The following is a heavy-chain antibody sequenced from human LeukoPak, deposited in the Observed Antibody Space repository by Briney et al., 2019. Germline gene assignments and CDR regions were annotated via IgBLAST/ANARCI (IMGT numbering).Heavy chain of an antibody. D-gene: IGHD1-26*01. Sequence: ASVKVSCKASGYTFTSYGISWVRQAPGQRLEWMGWINAGNGNTKYSQKFQGRVTITRDTSASTAYMELSSLRSEDTAVYYCARERLIVGALMYYWGQGTLVTVSS. CDR3: ARERLIVGALMYY. J-gene: IGHJ4*02. V-gene: IGHV1-3*01. CDR2: INAGNGNT. CDR1: GYTFTSYG.